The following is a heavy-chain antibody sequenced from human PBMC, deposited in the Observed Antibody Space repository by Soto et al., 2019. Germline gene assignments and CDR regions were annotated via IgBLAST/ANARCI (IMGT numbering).Heavy chain of an antibody. CDR1: GGSISSGGYY. CDR3: ASSALAAAGTGWFDP. Sequence: NPSETLSLTCTVSGGSISSGGYYWSWIRQHPGKGLEWIGYIYYSGSTYYNPSLKSRVTISVDTSKNQFSLKLSSVTAADTAVYYCASSALAAAGTGWFDPWGQGTLVTVSS. V-gene: IGHV4-31*03. CDR2: IYYSGST. D-gene: IGHD6-13*01. J-gene: IGHJ5*02.